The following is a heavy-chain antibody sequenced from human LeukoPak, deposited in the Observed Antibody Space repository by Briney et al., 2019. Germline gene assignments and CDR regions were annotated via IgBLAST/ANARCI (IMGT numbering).Heavy chain of an antibody. J-gene: IGHJ4*02. D-gene: IGHD3-10*01. CDR3: AGTPWFGELTLDY. CDR2: IVVGSGNT. V-gene: IGHV1-58*02. CDR1: GFTFTSST. Sequence: GASVKVSCKASGFTFTSSTIQWVRQARGQRLEWIGWIVVGSGNTNYAQKFQERVIITSDMSTTTVYMELSSLRSEDTAVYYCAGTPWFGELTLDYWGQGTLATVSS.